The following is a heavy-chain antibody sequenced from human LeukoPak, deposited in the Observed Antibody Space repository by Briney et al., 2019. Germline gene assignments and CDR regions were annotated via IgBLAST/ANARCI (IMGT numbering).Heavy chain of an antibody. CDR2: ICSDHSNK. CDR3: ARGGGYSPSYPFDY. D-gene: IGHD5-24*01. CDR1: GYTFTSYG. Sequence: GASLRVSCTASGYTFTSYGITWVRQAPGQGLEWMGCICSDHSNKNYAQKLQDRVTITTDTSTNTAYMELKSLKADDTAVYYCARGGGYSPSYPFDYWGKGNLVSVSS. V-gene: IGHV1-18*01. J-gene: IGHJ4*02.